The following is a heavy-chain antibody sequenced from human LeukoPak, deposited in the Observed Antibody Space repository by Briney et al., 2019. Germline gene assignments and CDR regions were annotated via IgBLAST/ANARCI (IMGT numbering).Heavy chain of an antibody. CDR2: IYYSGST. J-gene: IGHJ3*02. V-gene: IGHV4-59*11. Sequence: SETLSLTCTVSGGSISSHYWSWIRQPPGKGLEWIGYIYYSGSTYYNPSLKSRVTISVDTSKNQFSLKLSSVTAADTAVYYCASGFYYYDSSGYYADAFDIWGQGTMVTVSS. CDR1: GGSISSHY. D-gene: IGHD3-22*01. CDR3: ASGFYYYDSSGYYADAFDI.